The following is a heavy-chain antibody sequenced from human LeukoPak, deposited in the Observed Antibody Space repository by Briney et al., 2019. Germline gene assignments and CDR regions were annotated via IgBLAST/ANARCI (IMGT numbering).Heavy chain of an antibody. J-gene: IGHJ4*02. Sequence: GGSLRLTCAASGFAFSSDWMAWVRQAPGKGLEWVANIKQDGGEKFYLDSVKGRFTISRDNSRNSLYLQMNSLRAEDTAVYYCARVSAEWLLSYWGQGTLVTVSS. D-gene: IGHD3-3*01. CDR3: ARVSAEWLLSY. CDR2: IKQDGGEK. CDR1: GFAFSSDW. V-gene: IGHV3-7*01.